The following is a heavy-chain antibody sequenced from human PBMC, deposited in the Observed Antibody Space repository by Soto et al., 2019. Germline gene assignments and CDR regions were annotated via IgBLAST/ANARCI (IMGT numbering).Heavy chain of an antibody. CDR1: GFTFDDYA. CDR3: ARGDSSGYYDSPFDY. V-gene: IGHV3-9*01. D-gene: IGHD3-22*01. Sequence: EVQLVESGGGLVQPGRSLRLSCAASGFTFDDYAMHWVRQAPGKGLEWVSGISWNSGSIGYADSVKGRVTISRDNAKNSLYLQMNSLRAEDTALYYCARGDSSGYYDSPFDYWGQGTLVTVSS. J-gene: IGHJ4*02. CDR2: ISWNSGSI.